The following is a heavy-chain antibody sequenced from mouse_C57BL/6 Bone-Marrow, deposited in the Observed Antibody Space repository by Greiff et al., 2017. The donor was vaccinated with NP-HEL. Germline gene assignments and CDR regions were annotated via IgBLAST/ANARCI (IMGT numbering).Heavy chain of an antibody. CDR2: FNPNNGGT. Sequence: EVQLQQSGPELVKPGASVKIPCKASGYTFTDYNMDWVKQSHGKSLEWIGDFNPNNGGTIYDQKFKGKATLTVDKSSSTAYMELRSLTSEDTAVYYCARRGYGSSSAWFAYWGQGTLVTVSA. V-gene: IGHV1-18*01. CDR1: GYTFTDYN. D-gene: IGHD1-1*01. J-gene: IGHJ3*01. CDR3: ARRGYGSSSAWFAY.